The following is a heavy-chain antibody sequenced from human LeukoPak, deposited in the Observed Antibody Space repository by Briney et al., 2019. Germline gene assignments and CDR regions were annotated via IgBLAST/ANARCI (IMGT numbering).Heavy chain of an antibody. CDR3: ARALQNWGSYYDAFDI. Sequence: ASVNVSCKASGYTFTSYGISWVRQAPGLGLEWMGRIIPILGIANYAQKFQGRVTITADKSTSTAYMELSSLRSEDTAVYYCARALQNWGSYYDAFDIWGQGTMVTVSS. CDR1: GYTFTSYG. D-gene: IGHD7-27*01. CDR2: IIPILGIA. J-gene: IGHJ3*02. V-gene: IGHV1-69*04.